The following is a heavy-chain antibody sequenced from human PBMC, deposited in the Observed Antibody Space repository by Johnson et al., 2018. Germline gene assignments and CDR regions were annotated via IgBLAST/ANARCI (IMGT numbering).Heavy chain of an antibody. CDR2: ISHDGSNK. CDR3: ATAVVPYYSCWVDAFDI. J-gene: IGHJ3*02. V-gene: IGHV3-30*03. Sequence: QVQLVQSGGGVVQPGRSLRLSCAASGFSFSSYGIHWVRQAPGKGLGWVAGISHDGSNKYYADSVKGRFTISRDNSKNTLYLQMNSLRVEDTAVYPCATAVVPYYSCWVDAFDIWGQGTMVTVSS. D-gene: IGHD3-10*01. CDR1: GFSFSSYG.